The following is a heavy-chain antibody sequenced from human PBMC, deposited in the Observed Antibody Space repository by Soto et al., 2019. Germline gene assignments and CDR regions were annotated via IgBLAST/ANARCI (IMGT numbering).Heavy chain of an antibody. CDR2: INPNSGGT. CDR1: GYTFTGYY. D-gene: IGHD4-17*01. J-gene: IGHJ4*02. V-gene: IGHV1-2*02. CDR3: ARVTAKVTTPPDE. Sequence: QVQLVQSGAEVKKPGASVKVSCKASGYTFTGYYMHWVRQAPGQGLEWMGWINPNSGGTNHEQKFQGMGNRTRETSISTAYMEVSRLTSDDPAVYYCARVTAKVTTPPDEWGQGTLVTVSS.